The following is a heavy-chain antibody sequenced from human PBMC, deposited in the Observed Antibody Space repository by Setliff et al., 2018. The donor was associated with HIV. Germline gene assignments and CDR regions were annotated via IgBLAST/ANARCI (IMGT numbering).Heavy chain of an antibody. D-gene: IGHD3-10*01. J-gene: IGHJ4*02. CDR3: ARARGGITWAFDY. Sequence: SETLSLTCTVSGGSISSGDYYWSWIRQPPGKGLEWIGYIYYSGSTYYNPSLKSRVTISVDTSKNQFSLKLTSVTAADTATYYCARARGGITWAFDYWGQGTLVTVSS. CDR1: GGSISSGDYY. V-gene: IGHV4-30-4*08. CDR2: IYYSGST.